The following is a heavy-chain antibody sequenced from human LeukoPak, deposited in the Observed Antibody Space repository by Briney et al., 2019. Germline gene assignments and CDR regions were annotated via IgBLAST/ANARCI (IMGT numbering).Heavy chain of an antibody. CDR2: IYYSGRT. D-gene: IGHD1-26*01. J-gene: IGHJ5*02. Sequence: SETLSLTCTVSGGSVTTYYWSWIRQPPGKGLEWIAYIYYSGRTNYRPSLKSRVTISLDTSKNQVSLGLRSVTAADTAVYYCARHAIYSGDYSFWFNPWGLGTLVTVSS. CDR3: ARHAIYSGDYSFWFNP. CDR1: GGSVTTYY. V-gene: IGHV4-59*08.